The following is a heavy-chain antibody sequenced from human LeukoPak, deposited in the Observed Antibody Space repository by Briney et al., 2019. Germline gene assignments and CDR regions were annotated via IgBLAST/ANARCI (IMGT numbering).Heavy chain of an antibody. Sequence: GGSLRLSWAASGFPLSSYGMHLVRPAPGKGLEWVAFIRYDGSNKYYADSVKGRFTISRDNSENTLFLQMDSLRAEDTAIYYCAKALGPSYFASWGQGTLVTVSS. CDR2: IRYDGSNK. CDR3: AKALGPSYFAS. V-gene: IGHV3-30*02. J-gene: IGHJ4*02. D-gene: IGHD7-27*01. CDR1: GFPLSSYG.